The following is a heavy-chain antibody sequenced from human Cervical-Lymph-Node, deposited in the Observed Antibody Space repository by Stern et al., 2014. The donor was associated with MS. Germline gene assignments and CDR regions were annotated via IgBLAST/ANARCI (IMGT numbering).Heavy chain of an antibody. CDR2: VIPFVGTS. CDR1: GG. V-gene: IGHV1-69*06. CDR3: ARGSGDNWFGP. Sequence: VHLVESGAEVKKPGSSVTVSCKSSGGISWVRQAPGQGLEWMGGVIPFVGTSNYAQKFQGRVTITADTSTNTTYLHLSRLTSADTAVYYCARGSGDNWFGPWGQGTLVTVSS. J-gene: IGHJ5*02. D-gene: IGHD3-10*01.